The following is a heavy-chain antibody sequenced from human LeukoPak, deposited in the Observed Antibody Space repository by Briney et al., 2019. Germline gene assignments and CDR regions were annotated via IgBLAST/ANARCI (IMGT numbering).Heavy chain of an antibody. CDR1: GGTFSSYA. J-gene: IGHJ5*02. CDR2: IIPIFGTA. CDR3: ARNRYQLHSNWFDP. Sequence: GASVKVSCKASGGTFSSYAISWVRQAPGQGLEWMGGIIPIFGTANYAQKFQGRVTITTDESTSTAYIELSSLRSEDTAVYYCARNRYQLHSNWFDPWGQGTLVTVSS. V-gene: IGHV1-69*05. D-gene: IGHD2-2*01.